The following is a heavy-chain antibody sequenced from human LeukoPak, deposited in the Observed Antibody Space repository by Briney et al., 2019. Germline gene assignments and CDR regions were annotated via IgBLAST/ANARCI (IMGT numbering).Heavy chain of an antibody. Sequence: GGSLRLSCAASGFTFDDYGMSWVRQAPGKGLEWVSGINWNGGSTGYADSVKGRFTISRDNAKNSVYLQMNSLRAEDTALYYCARLSAYYYGSQFYYYMDVWGKGTTVTVS. CDR2: INWNGGST. D-gene: IGHD3-10*01. CDR3: ARLSAYYYGSQFYYYMDV. CDR1: GFTFDDYG. J-gene: IGHJ6*03. V-gene: IGHV3-20*04.